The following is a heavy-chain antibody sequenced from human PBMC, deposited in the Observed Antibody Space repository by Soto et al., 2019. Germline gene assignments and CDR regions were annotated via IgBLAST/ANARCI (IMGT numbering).Heavy chain of an antibody. CDR3: ARILGYCSSTSCLDKDNWFDP. D-gene: IGHD2-2*01. J-gene: IGHJ5*02. CDR2: ISAYNGNT. CDR1: GYTFTSYG. V-gene: IGHV1-18*01. Sequence: GASVKVSCKASGYTFTSYGISWVRQAPGQGLEWMGWISAYNGNTNYAQKLQGRVTMTTDTSTSTAYMELRSLRSDDTAVYYCARILGYCSSTSCLDKDNWFDPWGQGTLVTVSS.